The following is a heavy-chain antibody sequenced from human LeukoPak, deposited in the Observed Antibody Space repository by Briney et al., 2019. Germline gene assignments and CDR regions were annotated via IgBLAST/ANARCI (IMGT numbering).Heavy chain of an antibody. Sequence: SETLSLTCTVSGGSISSDYWSWIRQPPGKGLEWIGYIYYSGRTYYNPSLKSRITVSVDTSKNQFSLKLSSVTAADTAVYYCARGGYCTNGVCYTTFDHWGQGTLVTVSS. CDR1: GGSISSDY. D-gene: IGHD2-8*01. CDR3: ARGGYCTNGVCYTTFDH. CDR2: IYYSGRT. V-gene: IGHV4-59*01. J-gene: IGHJ4*02.